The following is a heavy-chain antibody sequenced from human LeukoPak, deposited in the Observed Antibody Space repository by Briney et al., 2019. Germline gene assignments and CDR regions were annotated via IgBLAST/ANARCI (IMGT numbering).Heavy chain of an antibody. CDR1: GFTFSSYA. D-gene: IGHD3-22*01. V-gene: IGHV3-23*01. Sequence: GGSLRLSCAASGFTFSSYAMSWVRQAPGKGLEWVSAISGSGGSTYYADSVKGRFTISRDNSKNTLYLQMNSLRAEDTAVYYCAKDPDTYYYDSSGYRTYYFDYWGQGTLVTVSS. J-gene: IGHJ4*02. CDR3: AKDPDTYYYDSSGYRTYYFDY. CDR2: ISGSGGST.